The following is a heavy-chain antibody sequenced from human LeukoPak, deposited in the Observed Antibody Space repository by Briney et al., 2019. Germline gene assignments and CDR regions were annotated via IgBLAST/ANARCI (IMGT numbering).Heavy chain of an antibody. D-gene: IGHD2-15*01. CDR2: IYHSGST. J-gene: IGHJ5*02. V-gene: IGHV4-30-2*01. CDR3: ARGYCSGGSCYAFDP. CDR1: GGSISSGGYY. Sequence: PSQTLSLTCTVSGGSISSGGYYWSWIRQPPGKGLEWIGYIYHSGSTYYNPSLKSRVTISVDRSKNQFSLKLSSVTAADTAVYYCARGYCSGGSCYAFDPWGQGTLVTVSS.